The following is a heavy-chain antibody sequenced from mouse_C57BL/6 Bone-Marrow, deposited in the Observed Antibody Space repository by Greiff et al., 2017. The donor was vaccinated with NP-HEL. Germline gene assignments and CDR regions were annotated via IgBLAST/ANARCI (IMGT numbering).Heavy chain of an antibody. Sequence: EVQGVESGGGLVQPGESLKLSCEANEYEFPSHDMSWVRKTPEKRLELVAAINSDGGSTYYPGCLARRFIICRDNTKKTLYLQMSSLRSEDTDLYYCAILSCCGIPWLADWGKGTMVTVSA. CDR2: INSDGGST. V-gene: IGHV5-2*01. CDR3: AILSCCGIPWLAD. D-gene: IGHD1-1*01. CDR1: EYEFPSHD. J-gene: IGHJ3*01.